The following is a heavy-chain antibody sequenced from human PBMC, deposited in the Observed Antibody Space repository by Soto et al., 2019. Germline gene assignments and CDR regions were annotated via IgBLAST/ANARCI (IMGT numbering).Heavy chain of an antibody. J-gene: IGHJ4*02. V-gene: IGHV1-18*01. CDR3: VRDRGSSSWYEFDY. D-gene: IGHD6-13*01. CDR2: ISADNGNT. CDR1: GYTFISNG. Sequence: QVQLVQSGAEVKNPGASVKVSCKTSGYTFISNGISWVRQAPGHGLEWMGWISADNGNTNYAQKFQDRVIMTRDTSTSTAYMELRSLRSDDTAVYYCVRDRGSSSWYEFDYWGQGTLVTVSS.